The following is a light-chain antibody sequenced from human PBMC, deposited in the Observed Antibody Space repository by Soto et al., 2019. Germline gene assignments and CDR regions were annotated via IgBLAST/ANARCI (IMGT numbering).Light chain of an antibody. CDR1: NSYVGGYNY. J-gene: IGLJ1*01. V-gene: IGLV2-8*01. CDR2: EVS. CDR3: SSYAGSNNYV. Sequence: VLTQPPPASGSPGQSVTISCSGTNSYVGGYNYVSWYQQHPGKAPKLMIYEVSKRPSGVPDRFSGSKSGNTASLTVSGLQAEDEADYYCSSYAGSNNYVFGTGTKVTVL.